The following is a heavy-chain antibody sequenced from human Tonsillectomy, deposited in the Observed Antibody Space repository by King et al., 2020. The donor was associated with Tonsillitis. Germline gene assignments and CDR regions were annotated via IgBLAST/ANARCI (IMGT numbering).Heavy chain of an antibody. Sequence: QLQESGPGLVKPSETLSLTCTVSGGSISSSSYYWGWIRQPPGKGLEWIGSIYYSGSTYYNPSLKSRVTISVDTSKNQFSLKLSSVTAADTAVYYCARHSSGWYRDYWGQGTLVTVSS. CDR1: GGSISSSSYY. CDR2: IYYSGST. D-gene: IGHD6-19*01. V-gene: IGHV4-39*01. J-gene: IGHJ4*02. CDR3: ARHSSGWYRDY.